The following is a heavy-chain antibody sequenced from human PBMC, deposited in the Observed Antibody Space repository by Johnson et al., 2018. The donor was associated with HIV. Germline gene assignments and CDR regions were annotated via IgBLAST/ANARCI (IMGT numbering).Heavy chain of an antibody. V-gene: IGHV3-74*02. CDR2: INTDGSST. CDR3: TRSRPRNRESDAFDI. Sequence: VQLVESGGGLIQPGGSLRLSCAASGFTVSSNYMSWVRQAPGKGLEWVSRINTDGSSTSYADSVKGRFTISRDNAKNTLYLQMNSLKTEDTAVYYCTRSRPRNRESDAFDIWGQGTMVTVSS. CDR1: GFTVSSNY. J-gene: IGHJ3*02. D-gene: IGHD1-14*01.